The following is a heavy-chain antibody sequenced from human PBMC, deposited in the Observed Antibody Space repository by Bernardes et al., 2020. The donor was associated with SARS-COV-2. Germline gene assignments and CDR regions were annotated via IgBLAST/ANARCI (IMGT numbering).Heavy chain of an antibody. CDR3: ARQGWNDRDYYYGMDV. CDR2: IIPIFGTA. Sequence: SVKVSCKASGGTFSSYAISWVRQAPGQGLEWMGRIIPIFGTANYAQKFQGRVTITADESTSTAYMELSSLRSEDTAVYYCARQGWNDRDYYYGMDVWGQGTTVTVSS. D-gene: IGHD1-1*01. J-gene: IGHJ6*02. V-gene: IGHV1-69*13. CDR1: GGTFSSYA.